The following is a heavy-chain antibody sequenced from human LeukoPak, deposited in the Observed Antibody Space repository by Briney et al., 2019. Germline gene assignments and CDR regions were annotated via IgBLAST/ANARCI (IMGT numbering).Heavy chain of an antibody. CDR3: ATQDTAMPDWYFDL. Sequence: SETLSLTCTVSGGSISSYYWSWIRQPPGKGLEWIGYIYYSGSTNYNPSLKSRVTISVDTSKNQFSLKLSSVTAADTAVYYCATQDTAMPDWYFDLWGRGTLVTVSS. CDR1: GGSISSYY. J-gene: IGHJ2*01. D-gene: IGHD5-18*01. V-gene: IGHV4-59*08. CDR2: IYYSGST.